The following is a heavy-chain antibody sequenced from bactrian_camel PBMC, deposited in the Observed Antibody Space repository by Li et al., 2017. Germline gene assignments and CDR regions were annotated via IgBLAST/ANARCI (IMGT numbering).Heavy chain of an antibody. V-gene: IGHV3S40*01. D-gene: IGHD3*01. J-gene: IGHJ4*01. CDR1: GFTFSLYY. CDR3: AGDVCVGGNH. Sequence: VQLVESGGGSVQAGGSLRLSCAASGFTFSLYYIAWFRQAPGKEREGVAHIRSDTGTTYYADSVKGRFTISQDNAKNTVYLQMNSLKTNDTAVYYCAGDVCVGGNHWGRGTQVTVS. CDR2: IRSDTGTT.